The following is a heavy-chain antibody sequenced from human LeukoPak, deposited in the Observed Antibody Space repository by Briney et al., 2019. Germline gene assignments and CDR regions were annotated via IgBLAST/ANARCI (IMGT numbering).Heavy chain of an antibody. V-gene: IGHV3-15*01. CDR2: IKSKTDGGTT. D-gene: IGHD1-26*01. J-gene: IGHJ4*02. CDR1: GFTFSNAW. Sequence: PGGSLRLSCAASGFTFSNAWMSWVRQAPGKGLEWVGRIKSKTDGGTTDYAAPVKGRFTISRDDSKNTLYLQMNSLKTEDTAVYYCTSEVGATPFDYWGQGTLVTVSS. CDR3: TSEVGATPFDY.